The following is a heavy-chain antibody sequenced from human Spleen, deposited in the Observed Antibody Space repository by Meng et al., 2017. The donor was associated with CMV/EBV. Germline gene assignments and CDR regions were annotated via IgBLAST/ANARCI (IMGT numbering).Heavy chain of an antibody. CDR3: ARDGAKGVYYYYGMDV. J-gene: IGHJ6*02. D-gene: IGHD4/OR15-4a*01. Sequence: SETLSLTCTVFGVSTTSTSHYWVWIRQPPGKGLEWIGSVYYSGNGYYNPSLKSRVTISVDMDKNQFSLRLNSVTAADTAVYYCARDGAKGVYYYYGMDVWGQGTTVTVSS. CDR2: VYYSGNG. V-gene: IGHV4-39*07. CDR1: GVSTTSTSHY.